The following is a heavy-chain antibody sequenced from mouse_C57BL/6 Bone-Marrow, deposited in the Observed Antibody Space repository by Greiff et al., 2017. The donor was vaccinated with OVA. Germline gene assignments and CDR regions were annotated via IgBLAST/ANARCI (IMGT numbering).Heavy chain of an antibody. CDR2: IDPSDSDT. CDR1: GYTFTSYW. J-gene: IGHJ3*01. V-gene: IGHV1-52*01. CDR3: AGNCDFAWFAY. Sequence: QVQLQQPGAELVRPGSSVKLSCKASGYTFTSYWMHWVKQRPIQGLEWIGNIDPSDSDTHYNQKFKDKATLTVDKSSSTAYMQLSSLTSEDSAVDYYAGNCDFAWFAYWGQGTLVTVSA.